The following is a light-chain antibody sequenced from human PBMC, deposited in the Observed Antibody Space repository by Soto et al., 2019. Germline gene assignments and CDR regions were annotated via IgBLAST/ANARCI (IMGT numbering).Light chain of an antibody. CDR2: AAS. CDR3: QQGRA. V-gene: IGKV1-39*01. J-gene: IGKJ1*01. CDR1: QSISSY. Sequence: DIQMTQSPSSLSASVGDRVTITCRASQSISSYLNWYQQKPGKAPKLLIYAASSLQSGVPSRFSGSGSGTDFTLTISSLQPEDFATYYGQQGRAFGQGNKVEIK.